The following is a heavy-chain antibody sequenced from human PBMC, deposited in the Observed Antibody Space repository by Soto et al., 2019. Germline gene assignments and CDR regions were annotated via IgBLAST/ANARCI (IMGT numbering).Heavy chain of an antibody. CDR2: ITWNGATT. J-gene: IGHJ3*01. D-gene: IGHD6-19*01. CDR3: ARDGGVVVAVDAFDV. CDR1: GFTFYDHG. Sequence: EVQLVESGGGVVRPGGSLRLSCAASGFTFYDHGMTWVRQAPGKGLEWVSGITWNGATTGYADSVKGRFTISRDNAKNSLYLQMNSLRVEDTALYYCARDGGVVVAVDAFDVWGQGTMVTVSS. V-gene: IGHV3-20*04.